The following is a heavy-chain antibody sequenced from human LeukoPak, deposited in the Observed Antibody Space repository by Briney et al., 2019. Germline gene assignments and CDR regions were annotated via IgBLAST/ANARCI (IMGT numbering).Heavy chain of an antibody. Sequence: ASVKVSCKASGYTFTGYYMHWVRQAPGQGLEWMGWINPNSGGTNYAQKFQGRVTMTRDTSISTAYMELSRLRSDDTAVYYCARPTIFGAGAFDIWGQGTMVTVSS. CDR2: INPNSGGT. D-gene: IGHD3-3*01. CDR3: ARPTIFGAGAFDI. CDR1: GYTFTGYY. J-gene: IGHJ3*02. V-gene: IGHV1-2*02.